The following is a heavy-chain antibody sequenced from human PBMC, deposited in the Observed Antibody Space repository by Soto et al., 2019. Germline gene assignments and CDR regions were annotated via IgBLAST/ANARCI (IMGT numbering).Heavy chain of an antibody. D-gene: IGHD4-17*01. Sequence: SETLSLTCSVSGASIRDGDYYWSWLRQPPGKGPEWIGIIDYTGGTHYNPTLTGPVSMSVDTSANQFSLKVNFVTAPDSAVYYCARVGYGDYGRGYYFDFWGPGILVTVSS. CDR1: GASIRDGDYY. CDR3: ARVGYGDYGRGYYFDF. J-gene: IGHJ4*02. V-gene: IGHV4-30-4*01. CDR2: IDYTGGT.